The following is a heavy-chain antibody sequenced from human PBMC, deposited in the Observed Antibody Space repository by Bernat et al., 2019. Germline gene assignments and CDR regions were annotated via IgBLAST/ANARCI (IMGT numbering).Heavy chain of an antibody. CDR2: ISSSTTYT. CDR3: ARVRQQLLSVDAFDI. D-gene: IGHD2-2*01. V-gene: IGHV3-11*06. Sequence: QVQLVESGGGLVKPGGSLRLSCAASGFTFRDYYMNWIRQAPGKGLEWVSYISSSTTYTNYADSVKGRFTISRDNSKNSLYLQMNSLRAEDTAVYYCARVRQQLLSVDAFDIWGQGTMVTVSS. CDR1: GFTFRDYY. J-gene: IGHJ3*02.